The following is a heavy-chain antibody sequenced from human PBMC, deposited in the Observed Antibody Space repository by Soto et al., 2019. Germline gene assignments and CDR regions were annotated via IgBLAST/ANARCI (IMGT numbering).Heavy chain of an antibody. Sequence: EVQLLESGGGLVQPGGSLRLSCAASGFTFSSFAMTWVRQAPGKGLEWVSSLTGSGDSTYYADSVKGRFTISRDNSKNTLYLQMNSLRADDTALYYRAKGTAVTTGDMAYWGQGTLVTVSS. D-gene: IGHD4-17*01. CDR2: LTGSGDST. J-gene: IGHJ4*02. V-gene: IGHV3-23*01. CDR3: AKGTAVTTGDMAY. CDR1: GFTFSSFA.